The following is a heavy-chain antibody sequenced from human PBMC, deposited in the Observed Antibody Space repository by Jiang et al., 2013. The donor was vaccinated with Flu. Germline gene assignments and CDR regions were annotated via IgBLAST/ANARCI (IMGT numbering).Heavy chain of an antibody. CDR3: ATAPGCSSTSCYSYYYYGMDV. V-gene: IGHV1-24*01. CDR1: GYTLTELS. CDR2: FDPEDGET. D-gene: IGHD2-2*01. J-gene: IGHJ6*02. Sequence: KKPGASVKVSCKVSGYTLTELSMHWVRQAPGKGLEWMGGFDPEDGETIYAQKFQGRVTMTEDTSTDTAYMELSSLRSEDTAVYYCATAPGCSSTSCYSYYYYGMDVWGQGTTVTVSS.